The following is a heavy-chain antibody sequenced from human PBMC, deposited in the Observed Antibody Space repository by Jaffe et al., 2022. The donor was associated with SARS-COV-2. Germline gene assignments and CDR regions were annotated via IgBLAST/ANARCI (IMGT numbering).Heavy chain of an antibody. V-gene: IGHV3-30*04. D-gene: IGHD2-15*01. CDR3: ARVGVGVVVDAFDI. Sequence: QVQLVESGGGVVQPGRSLRLSCAASGFTFSSYAMHWVRQAPGKGLEWVAVISYDGSNKYYADSVKGRFTISRDNSKNTLYLQMNSLRAEDTAVYYCARVGVGVVVDAFDIWGQGTMVTVSS. J-gene: IGHJ3*02. CDR1: GFTFSSYA. CDR2: ISYDGSNK.